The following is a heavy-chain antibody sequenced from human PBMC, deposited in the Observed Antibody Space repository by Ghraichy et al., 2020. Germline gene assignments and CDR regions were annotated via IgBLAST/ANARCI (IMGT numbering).Heavy chain of an antibody. J-gene: IGHJ6*02. V-gene: IGHV3-30*18. CDR3: GKLAYDSWSGYNHYGLDV. CDR2: IWYDGSNK. CDR1: GITFSRHA. D-gene: IGHD3-3*01. Sequence: LSLTCAASGITFSRHAMHWVRQAPGKGLEWVAVIWYDGSNKYYADSVKGRFTISRDNSKNTLYLQMNSLRAEDTAVYYCGKLAYDSWSGYNHYGLDVWAKGPRSPSP.